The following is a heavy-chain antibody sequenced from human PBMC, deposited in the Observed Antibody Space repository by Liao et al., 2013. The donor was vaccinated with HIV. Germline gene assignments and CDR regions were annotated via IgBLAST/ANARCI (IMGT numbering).Heavy chain of an antibody. CDR3: ARSWYGDYNWFDP. CDR1: GGSISSSSSY. V-gene: IGHV4-39*07. CDR2: IYYSGST. Sequence: QLQLQESGPGLVKPSETLSLTCTVSGGSISSSSSYWGWIRQPPGKGLEWIGSIYYSGSTYYNPSLKSRVTISVDTSKNQFSLRLSSVTAADTAVYYCARSWYGDYNWFDPWGQGTLVTVSS. D-gene: IGHD4-17*01. J-gene: IGHJ5*02.